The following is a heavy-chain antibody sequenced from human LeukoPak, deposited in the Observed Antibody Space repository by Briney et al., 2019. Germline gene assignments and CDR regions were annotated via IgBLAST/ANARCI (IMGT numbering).Heavy chain of an antibody. D-gene: IGHD3-10*01. CDR3: AKDGPHYYGSGSFYNNYYGMDV. J-gene: IGHJ6*02. CDR1: GFTFSSYG. V-gene: IGHV3-30*18. Sequence: GGSLRLSCAASGFTFSSYGMHWVRQAPGKGLEWVAVISYVGSNKYYVDSVKGRFTISRDNSKNTLYLQMNSLRAEDTAVYYCAKDGPHYYGSGSFYNNYYGMDVWGQGTTVTVSS. CDR2: ISYVGSNK.